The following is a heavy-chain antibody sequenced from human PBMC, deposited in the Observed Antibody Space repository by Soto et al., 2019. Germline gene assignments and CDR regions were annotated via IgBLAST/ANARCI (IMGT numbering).Heavy chain of an antibody. V-gene: IGHV4-30-2*01. Sequence: QLQLQESGSGLVKPSQTLSLTCAVSGGSISSGNSYSWSWIRQPPGKGLEWIGSISHTGSTSYNPSLKGRVTMSVDKAKNQFALKLSSVTAADMAVYYCARAVAPYWGTWFYPWGQGTLVIVSS. CDR2: ISHTGST. J-gene: IGHJ5*02. D-gene: IGHD3-16*01. CDR1: GGSISSGNSYS. CDR3: ARAVAPYWGTWFYP.